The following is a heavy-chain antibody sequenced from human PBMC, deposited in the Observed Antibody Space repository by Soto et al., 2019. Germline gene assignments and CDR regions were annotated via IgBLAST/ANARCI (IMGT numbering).Heavy chain of an antibody. D-gene: IGHD7-27*01. V-gene: IGHV3-74*01. CDR3: ARDGSNWGYCCYMDV. CDR2: INSDGSST. J-gene: IGHJ6*03. Sequence: GGSLKLSCAASGFTFSSYWMHWVRQAPGKGLVWVSRINSDGSSTSYADSVKGRFTISRDNAKNTLYLQMNSLRAEDTAVYYCARDGSNWGYCCYMDVWGKGTTVTVSS. CDR1: GFTFSSYW.